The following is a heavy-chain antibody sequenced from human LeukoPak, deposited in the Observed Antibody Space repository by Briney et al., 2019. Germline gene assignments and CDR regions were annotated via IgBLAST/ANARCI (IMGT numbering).Heavy chain of an antibody. CDR2: INWDGTGT. V-gene: IGHV3-43*01. J-gene: IGHJ4*02. D-gene: IGHD6-13*01. CDR1: GFAFYDYT. CDR3: AKAVRSSSSWFDY. Sequence: GGSLRLSCAASGFAFYDYTMHWVRHPPGRGLEWVSLINWDGTGTHYADSVMGRFTIFRDNSKNSLYLQMNSLRTEDTALYYCAKAVRSSSSWFDYWGLGTLVTVSS.